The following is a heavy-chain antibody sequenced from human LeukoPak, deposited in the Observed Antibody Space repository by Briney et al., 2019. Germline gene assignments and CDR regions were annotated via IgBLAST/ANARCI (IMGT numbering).Heavy chain of an antibody. CDR2: ITTSSSDT. V-gene: IGHV3-11*06. D-gene: IGHD4-17*01. J-gene: IGHJ2*01. CDR1: GCTISDYD. CDR3: MRTVWTTVIWYFNR. Sequence: KPGGSLRLSCAASGCTISDYDITWICQPPGKGLEWISYITTSSSDTNYADSVRGRFTISRDNAKNSLYLQMNNLRAEDTAVYYCMRTVWTTVIWYFNRWGGGTLVTVSS.